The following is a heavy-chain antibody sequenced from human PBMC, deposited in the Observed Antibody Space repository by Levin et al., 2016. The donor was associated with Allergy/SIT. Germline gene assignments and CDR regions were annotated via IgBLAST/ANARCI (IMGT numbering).Heavy chain of an antibody. CDR3: ASRSGSHYYYAMDV. CDR2: MNPNSGNA. Sequence: ASVKVSCKASGYTFSNYDMNWVRQATGQGLEWMGWMNPNSGNAGYAQKFQGRVTMTRNTSISTAYMELSSLRSEDTAVYYCASRSGSHYYYAMDVWGQGTTVTVSS. CDR1: GYTFSNYD. J-gene: IGHJ6*02. V-gene: IGHV1-8*01. D-gene: IGHD3-22*01.